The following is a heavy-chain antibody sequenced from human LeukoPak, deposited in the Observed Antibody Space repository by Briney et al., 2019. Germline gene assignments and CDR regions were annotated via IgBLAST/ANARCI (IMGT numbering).Heavy chain of an antibody. D-gene: IGHD2-2*02. J-gene: IGHJ4*02. CDR1: GFTFSSYA. Sequence: GGSLRLSCAASGFTFSSYAMHWVRQAPGKGLEWVAVISYDGSNKYYADSVKGRFTISRDNSKNTLYLQMNSLRAEDTAVYYCAKIYQGLRSQDCSSTSCYMDYWGQGTLVTVS. CDR3: AKIYQGLRSQDCSSTSCYMDY. V-gene: IGHV3-30-3*02. CDR2: ISYDGSNK.